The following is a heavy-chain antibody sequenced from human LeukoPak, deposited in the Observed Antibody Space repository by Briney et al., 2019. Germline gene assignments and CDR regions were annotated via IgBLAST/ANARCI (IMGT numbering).Heavy chain of an antibody. CDR1: GYTFTGYY. CDR2: INPNSGGT. D-gene: IGHD6-13*01. CDR3: AVAAAGRGDAFDI. Sequence: GASVKVSCKASGYTFTGYYMHWARQAPGQGLEWMGWINPNSGGTNYAQKFQGRVTMTRDTSISTAYMELSRLRSDDTAVYYCAVAAAGRGDAFDIWGQGTMVTVSS. J-gene: IGHJ3*02. V-gene: IGHV1-2*02.